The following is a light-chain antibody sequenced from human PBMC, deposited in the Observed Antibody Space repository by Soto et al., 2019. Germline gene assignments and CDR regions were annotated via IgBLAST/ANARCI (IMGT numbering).Light chain of an antibody. CDR1: SSNIGSNY. V-gene: IGLV1-47*02. CDR3: AAWDDSLSGLV. Sequence: QSVLTQPPSASGTPGQRVTISCSGSSSNIGSNYVYWYQQLPGTAPKLLIYSNNQRPSVVPDRFSGSKSGTSASLAISGLRSEDESDYYCAAWDDSLSGLVFGGGTKLTVL. CDR2: SNN. J-gene: IGLJ2*01.